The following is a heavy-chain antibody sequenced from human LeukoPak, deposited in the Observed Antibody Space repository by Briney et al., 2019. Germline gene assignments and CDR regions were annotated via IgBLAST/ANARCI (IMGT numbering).Heavy chain of an antibody. CDR2: INPNSGGT. V-gene: IGHV1-2*06. J-gene: IGHJ4*02. D-gene: IGHD6-13*01. CDR1: GYTFTGYY. Sequence: ASVKVSCKASGYTFTGYYMHWVRQAPGQGLEWMGRINPNSGGTNYAQKFRGRVTMTRDTSISTAYMERSRLRSDDTAVYYCAREGLSRVAAAGTEGFDYWGQGTLVTVSS. CDR3: AREGLSRVAAAGTEGFDY.